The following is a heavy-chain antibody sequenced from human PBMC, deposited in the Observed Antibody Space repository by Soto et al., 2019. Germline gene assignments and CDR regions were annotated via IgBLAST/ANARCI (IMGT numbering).Heavy chain of an antibody. CDR3: ARARKDPDLYCSGGSCYNWFDP. CDR2: AYYRSKWYN. J-gene: IGHJ5*02. V-gene: IGHV6-1*01. D-gene: IGHD2-15*01. Sequence: QVQLQPSGPGLVKPSQTLSLTCAISGDSVSSNSVAWNWIRQSPSRGLEWLGRAYYRSKWYNDXXVXVQSAXTINPDPSKNXXSXQSXSATPGDTAVYYCARARKDPDLYCSGGSCYNWFDPWGQGTLVTVSS. CDR1: GDSVSSNSVA.